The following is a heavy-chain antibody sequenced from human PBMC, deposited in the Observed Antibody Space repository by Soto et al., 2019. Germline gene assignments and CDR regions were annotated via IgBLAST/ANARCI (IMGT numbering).Heavy chain of an antibody. D-gene: IGHD2-15*01. CDR3: AIDTGLLPHSQFDP. V-gene: IGHV1-18*04. Sequence: ASVKVSCKASGYTLNRYGISWVRQAPGQGLEWMGWISAYNGNTNYAQKLQVRVTMTTDTSTSTAYMELRILRSDDTAVYYCAIDTGLLPHSQFDPWGQGTLVTVSS. CDR2: ISAYNGNT. J-gene: IGHJ5*02. CDR1: GYTLNRYG.